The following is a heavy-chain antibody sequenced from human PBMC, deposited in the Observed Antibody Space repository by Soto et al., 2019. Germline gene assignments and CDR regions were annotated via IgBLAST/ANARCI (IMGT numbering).Heavy chain of an antibody. J-gene: IGHJ4*02. CDR2: ISWNSGSI. D-gene: IGHD3-3*01. CDR3: AKVPYDFWSGYCFDY. V-gene: IGHV3-9*01. CDR1: GFTFDDYA. Sequence: GGSLRLSCAASGFTFDDYAMHWVRQAPGKGLEWVSGISWNSGSIGYADSVKGRFTISRDNAKNSLYLQMNSLRAEDTALYYCAKVPYDFWSGYCFDYWGQGTLVTVS.